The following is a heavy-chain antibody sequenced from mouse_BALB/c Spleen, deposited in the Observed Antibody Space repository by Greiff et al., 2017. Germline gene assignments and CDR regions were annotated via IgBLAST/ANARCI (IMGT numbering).Heavy chain of an antibody. CDR3: ATPCDGYYVGAMDY. V-gene: IGHV3-8*02. Sequence: EVQLVESGPSLVKPSPTLSLTCSVTGDSITSGYWNWIRKFPGNKLEYMGYISYSGSTYYNPSLKSRISITRDTSKNQYYLQLNSVTTEDTATYYCATPCDGYYVGAMDYWGQGTSVTVSS. CDR1: GDSITSGY. D-gene: IGHD2-3*01. J-gene: IGHJ4*01. CDR2: ISYSGST.